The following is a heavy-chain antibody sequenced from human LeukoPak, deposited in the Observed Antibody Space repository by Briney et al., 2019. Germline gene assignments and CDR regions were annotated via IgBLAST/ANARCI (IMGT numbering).Heavy chain of an antibody. Sequence: GGSLRLSCAASGFIFDDYGMIWVRQVPGKGLELVADISWNGDTTNYADSVKGRFTISRDNAKNSLYLQMNSLRAEDTAVYYCARDSPSPTGYWGQGTLVTVSS. CDR1: GFIFDDYG. CDR2: ISWNGDTT. J-gene: IGHJ4*02. D-gene: IGHD4-17*01. V-gene: IGHV3-20*04. CDR3: ARDSPSPTGY.